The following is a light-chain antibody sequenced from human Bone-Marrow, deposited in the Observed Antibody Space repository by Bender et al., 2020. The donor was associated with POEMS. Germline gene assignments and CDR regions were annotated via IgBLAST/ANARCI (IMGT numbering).Light chain of an antibody. Sequence: QSVLTQPPSASGTPGQRVTISCSGSSSKFGSYPVNWYQQLPGPAPKLVIFNNSQRPSGVPARFSGSNSGTSASLAISGLLSDDEADFYCATWDDRLNGWVFGGGTKLTVL. CDR2: NNS. J-gene: IGLJ3*02. CDR3: ATWDDRLNGWV. CDR1: SSKFGSYP. V-gene: IGLV1-44*01.